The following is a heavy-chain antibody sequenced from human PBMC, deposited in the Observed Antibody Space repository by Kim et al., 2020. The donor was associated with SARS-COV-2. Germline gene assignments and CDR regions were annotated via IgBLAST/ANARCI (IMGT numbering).Heavy chain of an antibody. CDR3: ASGSGWAFDY. Sequence: ASVKVSCKASGYTFINYVMHWVRHAPGQRLEWMGLISIGHDDTKYSQKFRGRVTITRDTTASTAYMELSSLRSEDTAVYYCASGSGWAFDYWGQGTLVTV. D-gene: IGHD6-19*01. J-gene: IGHJ4*02. CDR2: ISIGHDDT. CDR1: GYTFINYV. V-gene: IGHV1-3*04.